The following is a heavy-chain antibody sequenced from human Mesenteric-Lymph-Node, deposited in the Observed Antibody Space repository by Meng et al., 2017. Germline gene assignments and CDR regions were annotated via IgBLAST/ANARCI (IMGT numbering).Heavy chain of an antibody. V-gene: IGHV4-4*02. CDR1: GDSISSDIW. Sequence: QVQLKRGGPGLVKPSGTLSLTCTVSGDSISSDIWWSWVRQPPGKGLEWIGEVYHRGDTNYNPSLKSRVDISVDKSKNQFYLSLFSVTAADTAVYYCGRDQGRELINHWGQGTLVTVSS. D-gene: IGHD1-7*01. CDR2: VYHRGDT. CDR3: GRDQGRELINH. J-gene: IGHJ4*02.